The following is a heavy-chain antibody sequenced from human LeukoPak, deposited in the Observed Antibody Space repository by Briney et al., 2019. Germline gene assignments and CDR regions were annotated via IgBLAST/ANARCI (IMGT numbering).Heavy chain of an antibody. CDR2: IYDGGST. CDR1: GSTVSSYF. Sequence: PGGSLRLSCAASGSTVSSYFMSWVRQAPGKGLEWVSVIYDGGSTDYADSVKGRFTISRDNSKSTLYLQMNSLRAEDTAVYYCASRFGLIWGQGTLVTVSS. V-gene: IGHV3-53*01. J-gene: IGHJ4*02. D-gene: IGHD3-3*01. CDR3: ASRFGLI.